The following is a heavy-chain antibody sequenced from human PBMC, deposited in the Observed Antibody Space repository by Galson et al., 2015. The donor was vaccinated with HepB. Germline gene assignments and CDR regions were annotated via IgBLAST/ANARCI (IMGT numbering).Heavy chain of an antibody. CDR1: GFTFSSYG. Sequence: SLRLSCAASGFTFSSYGMHWVRQAPGKGLEWVAVISYDGSNKYYADSVKGRFTISRDNSKNTLYLQMNSLGAEDTAVYYCAKDKIPAAIAPVVDYWGQGTLVTVSS. CDR2: ISYDGSNK. D-gene: IGHD2-2*01. CDR3: AKDKIPAAIAPVVDY. J-gene: IGHJ4*02. V-gene: IGHV3-30*18.